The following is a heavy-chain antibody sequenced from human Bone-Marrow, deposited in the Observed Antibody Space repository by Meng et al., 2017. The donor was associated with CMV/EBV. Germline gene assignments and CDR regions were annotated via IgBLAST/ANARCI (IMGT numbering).Heavy chain of an antibody. J-gene: IGHJ4*02. V-gene: IGHV1-18*04. D-gene: IGHD6-13*01. Sequence: FKASGYTFTCYGLGSGQQAPWQALEWMGWISAYNGNTNYAQMLQGRVTMTTDTSTSTAYMELRSLRSDDTAVYYCARENYRIAFDYWGQGTLVTVSS. CDR3: ARENYRIAFDY. CDR1: GYTFTCYG. CDR2: ISAYNGNT.